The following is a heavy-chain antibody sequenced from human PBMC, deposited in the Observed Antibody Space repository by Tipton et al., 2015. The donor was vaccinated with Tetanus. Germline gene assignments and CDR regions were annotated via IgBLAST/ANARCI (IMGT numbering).Heavy chain of an antibody. V-gene: IGHV3-7*01. CDR2: IRQDGNIQ. J-gene: IGHJ3*02. CDR1: AFIFNTYG. Sequence: SLRLSCAGSAFIFNTYGMHWVRQAPGKGLEWVANIRQDGNIQYYVDSVKGRFTISRDNAKNSLYLQMNNLRAEDTAVYYCAKEGCSRCNGDSRFDIWGQGTKVTGSS. D-gene: IGHD2-15*01. CDR3: AKEGCSRCNGDSRFDI.